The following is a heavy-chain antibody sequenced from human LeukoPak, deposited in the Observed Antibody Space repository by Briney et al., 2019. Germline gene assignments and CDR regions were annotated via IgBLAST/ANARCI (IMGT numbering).Heavy chain of an antibody. CDR2: IYHSGRT. CDR3: ARLCLPATRFDY. CDR1: GYSISSGYY. D-gene: IGHD5-24*01. V-gene: IGHV4-38-2*02. J-gene: IGHJ4*02. Sequence: PSETLSLTCTVPGYSISSGYYWGWIRQPPGKGLEWIGSIYHSGRTFYNPSLKSRVTISVDTSKNQFSLKLTSVTAADTAVYYCARLCLPATRFDYWGQGTLVTVSS.